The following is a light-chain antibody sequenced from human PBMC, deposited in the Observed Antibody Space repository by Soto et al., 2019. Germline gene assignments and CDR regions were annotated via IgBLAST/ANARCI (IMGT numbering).Light chain of an antibody. CDR1: SSDVGGYNY. Sequence: QSVLTHPASVSGTPGHSITISCTGTSSDVGGYNYVSWYQQQPGKAPKFMIYDVSNRPSGVSNRFSGSKSGNTASLTISGLQAEDEADYYCCSYTTSNTRQIVFGTG. CDR3: CSYTTSNTRQIV. J-gene: IGLJ1*01. CDR2: DVS. V-gene: IGLV2-14*01.